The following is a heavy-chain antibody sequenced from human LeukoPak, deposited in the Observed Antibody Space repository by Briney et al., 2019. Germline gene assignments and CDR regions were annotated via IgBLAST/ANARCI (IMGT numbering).Heavy chain of an antibody. J-gene: IGHJ4*02. CDR1: GLTFSSYA. Sequence: PGGSLRLSCAASGLTFSSYAMSWVRQAPGKRREWVSAISGSGGRTYYADSEKGRFTISRDNSKNTLYLQMNSLRAEDTAVYYCAKEHMGTTKVDYWGERTPVTVSS. CDR3: AKEHMGTTKVDY. CDR2: ISGSGGRT. V-gene: IGHV3-23*01. D-gene: IGHD2-21*01.